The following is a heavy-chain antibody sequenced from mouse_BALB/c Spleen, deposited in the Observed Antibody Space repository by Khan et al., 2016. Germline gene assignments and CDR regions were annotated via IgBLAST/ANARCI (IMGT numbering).Heavy chain of an antibody. CDR2: IYPYNGDS. J-gene: IGHJ2*01. CDR1: GYTFTDYN. CDR3: ARSGGWLFDY. Sequence: VRLQQSGPELVKPGASVKISCKASGYTFTDYNMHWVKQSHGKSLEWIGYIYPYNGDSGCNQKFKSKATLTVDKSSNTAYMQLRSLTSEDSAVYYCARSGGWLFDYWGQGTTLTVSS. D-gene: IGHD2-3*01. V-gene: IGHV1S29*02.